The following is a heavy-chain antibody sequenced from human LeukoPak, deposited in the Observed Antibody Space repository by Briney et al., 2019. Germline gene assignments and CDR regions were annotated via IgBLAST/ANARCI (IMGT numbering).Heavy chain of an antibody. D-gene: IGHD4-17*01. CDR2: ISSSSSYI. CDR1: GLTVGSNY. Sequence: GGSLRLSCAASGLTVGSNYMSWVRQAPGKGLEWVSSISSSSSYIYYADSVKGRFTISRDNAKNSLYLQMNSLRAEDTAVYYCARGSYGDYVAGYWGQGTLVTVSS. J-gene: IGHJ4*02. V-gene: IGHV3-21*01. CDR3: ARGSYGDYVAGY.